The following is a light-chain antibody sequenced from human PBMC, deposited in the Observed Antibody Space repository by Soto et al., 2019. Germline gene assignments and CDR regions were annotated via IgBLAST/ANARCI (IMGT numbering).Light chain of an antibody. CDR2: SNS. Sequence: QSVLTQSPSASGTPGQRVTISCSGSTSNIGSNTVNWFQQLPGTAPKLLIYSNSQRPSGIPDRFSVSKSGTSASLAISGLQSEDEADYYCAAWDDSLNGQGWVFGGGTKLTVL. CDR1: TSNIGSNT. CDR3: AAWDDSLNGQGWV. V-gene: IGLV1-44*01. J-gene: IGLJ3*02.